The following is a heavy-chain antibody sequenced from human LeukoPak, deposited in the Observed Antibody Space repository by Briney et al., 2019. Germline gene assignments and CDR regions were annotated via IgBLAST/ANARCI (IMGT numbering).Heavy chain of an antibody. J-gene: IGHJ4*02. CDR1: GFTFINYG. D-gene: IGHD5-24*01. CDR3: TSLYNDYGDY. V-gene: IGHV3-23*01. CDR2: TIGSGDSK. Sequence: TGGSLRLPCAASGFTFINYGMSWVRQAPGKGLEWVSGTIGSGDSKFYADPVKGRFTISRDNSRNTLYLHMNSLRVDDTAVYYCTSLYNDYGDYWGQGALITDSS.